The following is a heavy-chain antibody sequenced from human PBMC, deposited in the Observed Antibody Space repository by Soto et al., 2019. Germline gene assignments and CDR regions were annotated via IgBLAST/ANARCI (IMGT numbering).Heavy chain of an antibody. Sequence: GGSLRLSCAASGFTFSSDAMSWVRQAPGKGLEWVSAISGSGGSTYFADSVKGRFTISRDNSKNTLYLQMNSLRAEDTAVYYCAKGQALRFLDWLPHPDYWGQGTLVTVAS. CDR1: GFTFSSDA. J-gene: IGHJ4*02. D-gene: IGHD3-3*01. CDR2: ISGSGGST. CDR3: AKGQALRFLDWLPHPDY. V-gene: IGHV3-23*01.